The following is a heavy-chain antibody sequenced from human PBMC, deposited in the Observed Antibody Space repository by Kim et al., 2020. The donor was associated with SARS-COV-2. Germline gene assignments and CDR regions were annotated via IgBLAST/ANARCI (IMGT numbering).Heavy chain of an antibody. CDR3: AREGSSGWYGLDY. Sequence: YADSVKGRFTISRDNAKNSLYLQMNSLRAEDTAVYYCAREGSSGWYGLDYWGQGTLVTVSS. V-gene: IGHV3-11*06. J-gene: IGHJ4*02. D-gene: IGHD6-19*01.